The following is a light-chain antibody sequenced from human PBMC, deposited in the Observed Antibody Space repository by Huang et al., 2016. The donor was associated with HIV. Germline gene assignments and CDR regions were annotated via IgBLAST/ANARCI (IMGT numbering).Light chain of an antibody. V-gene: IGKV1-33*01. Sequence: DIQMTQSPSSLSASVGDRVTITCQESQDISNYLNWYQQKPGKAPKLLIYDASNLETGVPSRFSGSRSGTHFTFTINNLQPEDIATYYCQQYDNLHTFGQGTKLEIK. CDR1: QDISNY. J-gene: IGKJ2*01. CDR3: QQYDNLHT. CDR2: DAS.